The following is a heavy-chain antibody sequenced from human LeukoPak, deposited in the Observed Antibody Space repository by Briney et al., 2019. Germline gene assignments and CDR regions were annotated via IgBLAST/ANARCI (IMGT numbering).Heavy chain of an antibody. V-gene: IGHV3-53*01. J-gene: IGHJ4*02. CDR1: GLTVSGHY. CDR2: ISTGGST. Sequence: GGSLRLSCVASGLTVSGHYMNWVRQAPGKGLEWLSVISTGGSTNYADSVKGRFTISRDNAKNTLYLQMNSLRAEDTAVYYCAASKNFWGQGTLVTVSS. D-gene: IGHD6-6*01. CDR3: AASKNF.